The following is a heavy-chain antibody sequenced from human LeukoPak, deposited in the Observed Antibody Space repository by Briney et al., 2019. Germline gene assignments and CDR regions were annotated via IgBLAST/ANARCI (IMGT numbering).Heavy chain of an antibody. V-gene: IGHV4-59*12. CDR3: ASRGPRYCSGGSSNTNRFDP. CDR1: GGSISSYY. J-gene: IGHJ5*02. D-gene: IGHD2-15*01. Sequence: SETLSLTCTVAGGSISSYYWSWIRQHPGKELEWIGDINYSGSTNYNPSLKSRGTISVYTSKNQFSLKLGSVTAADTAAYYCASRGPRYCSGGSSNTNRFDPWGQGTLVTVSS. CDR2: INYSGST.